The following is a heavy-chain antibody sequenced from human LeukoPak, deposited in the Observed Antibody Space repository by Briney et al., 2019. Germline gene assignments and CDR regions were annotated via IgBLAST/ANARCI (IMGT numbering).Heavy chain of an antibody. CDR1: GFTFSSYG. CDR3: AKGPDY. CDR2: ISYNGSNK. V-gene: IGHV3-30*18. Sequence: GGSLRLSCAASGFTFSSYGMHWVRQAPGKGLEWVAVISYNGSNKYYADSVKGRFTISRDNSKNTLCLHMNSLRAEDTAVYYCAKGPDYWGQGTLVTVSS. J-gene: IGHJ4*02.